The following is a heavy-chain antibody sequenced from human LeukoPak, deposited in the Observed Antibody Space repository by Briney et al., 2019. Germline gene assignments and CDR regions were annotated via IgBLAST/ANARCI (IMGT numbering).Heavy chain of an antibody. CDR2: ISSSSSTI. CDR1: GFTFSSYS. J-gene: IGHJ3*02. V-gene: IGHV3-48*01. D-gene: IGHD3-10*01. Sequence: GGSLRLSCAASGFTFSSYSMNWVRQAPGKGLEWVSYISSSSSTIYYADSVKGRFTISRDNSKNTLYLQMNSLRAEDTAVYYCAKWLFSGSYYADAFDIWGQGTMVTVSS. CDR3: AKWLFSGSYYADAFDI.